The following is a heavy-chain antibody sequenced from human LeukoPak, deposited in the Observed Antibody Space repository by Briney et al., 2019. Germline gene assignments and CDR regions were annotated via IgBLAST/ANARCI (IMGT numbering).Heavy chain of an antibody. CDR1: GGSVSDYY. CDR3: ARHDYYDSSGYYLSSNWFDP. D-gene: IGHD3-22*01. Sequence: SETLSLTCTISGGSVSDYYWSWIRQSPGKGLEWIGYIYHTGSTSYSPSLKSRVTISADTSKNQFSLKLSSVTAADTAVYYCARHDYYDSSGYYLSSNWFDPWGQGTLVTVSS. V-gene: IGHV4-59*08. J-gene: IGHJ5*02. CDR2: IYHTGST.